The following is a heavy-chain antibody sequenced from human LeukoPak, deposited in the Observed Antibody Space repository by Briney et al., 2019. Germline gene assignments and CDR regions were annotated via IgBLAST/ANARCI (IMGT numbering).Heavy chain of an antibody. J-gene: IGHJ4*02. CDR2: ISSSGSTI. CDR1: GFTFSSYE. Sequence: PGGSLRLSCAASGFTFSSYEMNWVRQAPGKGLEWVSYISSSGSTIYYADSVKGRFTISRDNAKNSLYLQMNSLRAEDTAVYYCASGYSSYEHADYWGQGTLVTVSS. CDR3: ASGYSSYEHADY. V-gene: IGHV3-48*03. D-gene: IGHD5-12*01.